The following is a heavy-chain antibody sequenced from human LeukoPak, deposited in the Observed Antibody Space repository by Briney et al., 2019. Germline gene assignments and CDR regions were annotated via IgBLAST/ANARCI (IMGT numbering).Heavy chain of an antibody. CDR3: ARGSTIFGVVIIHWFDP. CDR1: GYTFTSYY. Sequence: ASVKVSCKASGYTFTSYYMHWVRQAPGQVLEWMGIINPSGGSTSYAQKFQGRVTMTRDTSTSTVYMELSSLRSEDTAVYYCARGSTIFGVVIIHWFDPWGQGTLVTVSS. CDR2: INPSGGST. V-gene: IGHV1-46*01. J-gene: IGHJ5*02. D-gene: IGHD3-3*01.